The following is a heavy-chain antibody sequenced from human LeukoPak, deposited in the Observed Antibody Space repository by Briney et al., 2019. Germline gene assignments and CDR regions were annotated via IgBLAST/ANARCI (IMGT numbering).Heavy chain of an antibody. Sequence: PSETLSLTCTVSGGSISSSSYYWGWIRQPPGKGLEWIGSIYYSGSTYYNPSLKSRVTISVDTSKNQFSLKLSSVTAADTAVYYCASILYEYFDYWGQGTLVTVSS. V-gene: IGHV4-39*01. CDR2: IYYSGST. J-gene: IGHJ4*02. D-gene: IGHD2-8*01. CDR3: ASILYEYFDY. CDR1: GGSISSSSYY.